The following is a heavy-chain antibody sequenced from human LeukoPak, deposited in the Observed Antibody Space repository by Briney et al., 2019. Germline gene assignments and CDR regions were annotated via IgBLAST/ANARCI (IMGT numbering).Heavy chain of an antibody. CDR1: GGTFSSYA. V-gene: IGHV1-69*04. CDR3: ARYCSGGSCPFDY. D-gene: IGHD2-15*01. Sequence: GSSVKVSCKASGGTFSSYAISWVRQAPGQGLEWMGRINPILGIANYAQKFQGRVTITADKSTSTAYMELSSLRSEDTAVYYCARYCSGGSCPFDYWGQGTLVTVSS. CDR2: INPILGIA. J-gene: IGHJ4*02.